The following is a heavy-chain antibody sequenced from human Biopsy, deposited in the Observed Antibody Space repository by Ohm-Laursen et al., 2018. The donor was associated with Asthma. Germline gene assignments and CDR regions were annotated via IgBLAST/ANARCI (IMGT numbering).Heavy chain of an antibody. D-gene: IGHD3-22*01. CDR2: IYYSGST. CDR1: GGPISRYY. J-gene: IGHJ5*02. CDR3: ARGRITMIGGWFDP. V-gene: IGHV4-59*01. Sequence: SETLSLTCTASGGPISRYYWSWIRQPPGKGLEWIGYIYYSGSTNYNPSLKSRVTISVDTSKNQFSLKLSSVTAADTAVYYCARGRITMIGGWFDPWGQGTLVTVSS.